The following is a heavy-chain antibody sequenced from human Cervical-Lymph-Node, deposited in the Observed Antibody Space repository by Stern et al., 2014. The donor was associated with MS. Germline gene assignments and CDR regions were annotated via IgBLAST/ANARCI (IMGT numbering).Heavy chain of an antibody. CDR2: ITNVGST. V-gene: IGHV3-53*01. D-gene: IGHD1-1*01. CDR1: GFTVSRDY. CDR3: ARDTSSPERSDW. J-gene: IGHJ4*02. Sequence: EVQLVESGGGVIQPGGSLRLSCTASGFTVSRDYMTWVRQAPGKGLEWVSLITNVGSTFYTESVKGRFPISRDDSKNTVYLHMTSLRAEDTAMYYCARDTSSPERSDWWGQGTLVTVSS.